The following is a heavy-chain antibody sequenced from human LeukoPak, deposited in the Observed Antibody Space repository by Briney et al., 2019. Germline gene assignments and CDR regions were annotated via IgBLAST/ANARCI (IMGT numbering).Heavy chain of an antibody. D-gene: IGHD3-10*01. CDR1: GYTFTGYY. Sequence: SSVKVSCMASGYTFTGYYMHWVRQAPGQGLEWMGWINPNSGGTNYAQKFQGRVTMTRDTSISTAYMELSRLRSDDTAVYYCAREGSGSYLVDYWGQGTLVTVSS. CDR2: INPNSGGT. CDR3: AREGSGSYLVDY. V-gene: IGHV1-2*02. J-gene: IGHJ4*02.